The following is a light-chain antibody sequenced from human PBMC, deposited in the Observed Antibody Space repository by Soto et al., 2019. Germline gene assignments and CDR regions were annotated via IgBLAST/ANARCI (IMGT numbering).Light chain of an antibody. CDR2: EGS. V-gene: IGKV1-5*03. CDR1: QSISSW. CDR3: QQYNTYSRT. J-gene: IGKJ1*01. Sequence: DIQMTQSPSTLSASVGDRVTITCRASQSISSWLAWYQQKPGEAPKLLIYEGSTSERGVPSRFSGSGSGTEFTLTISSPQPDDLATFYCQQYNTYSRTCGQGTMVEVK.